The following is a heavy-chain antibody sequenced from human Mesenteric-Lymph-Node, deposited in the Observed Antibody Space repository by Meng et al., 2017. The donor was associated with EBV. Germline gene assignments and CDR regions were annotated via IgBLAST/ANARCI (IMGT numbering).Heavy chain of an antibody. CDR3: ARDRYGDYGDY. CDR2: ISYSGRAI. D-gene: IGHD4-17*01. J-gene: IGHJ4*02. V-gene: IGHV3-11*01. CDR1: GFTFSDYY. Sequence: QVQLVEAGGGLLQPGGSLRLSCAASGFTFSDYYMSWIRQAPGKGLEWVSSISYSGRAIYHADSVKGRFSISRDDAKNSVYLQMNSLRVEDTAVYYCARDRYGDYGDYWGQGTLVTVSS.